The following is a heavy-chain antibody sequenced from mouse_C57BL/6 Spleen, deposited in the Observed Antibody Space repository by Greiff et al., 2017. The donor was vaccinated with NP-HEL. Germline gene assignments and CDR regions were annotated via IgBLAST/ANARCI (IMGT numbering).Heavy chain of an antibody. CDR3: AYDYDGAY. V-gene: IGHV1-82*01. Sequence: VQLQQSGPELVKPGASVKISCKASGYAFSSSWMNWVKQRPGKGLEWIGRIYPGDGDTNYNGKFKGKATLTADKSSSTAYMQLSSLTSEYSAVYFCAYDYDGAYWGQGTLVTVSA. J-gene: IGHJ3*01. D-gene: IGHD2-4*01. CDR1: GYAFSSSW. CDR2: IYPGDGDT.